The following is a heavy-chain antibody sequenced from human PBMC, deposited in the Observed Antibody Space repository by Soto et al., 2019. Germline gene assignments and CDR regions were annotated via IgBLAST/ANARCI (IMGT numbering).Heavy chain of an antibody. J-gene: IGHJ6*02. D-gene: IGHD6-13*01. V-gene: IGHV5-51*01. CDR3: ARTSAAGKYYYGMDV. CDR2: IYPGDSDT. CDR1: GYSFTSYW. Sequence: GASLKISCKGSGYSFTSYWIGWVRQMPGKGLEWMGIIYPGDSDTRYSPSFQGQVTISADKSISTAYLQWCSLKASDTAMYYCARTSAAGKYYYGMDVWGQGTTVTVSS.